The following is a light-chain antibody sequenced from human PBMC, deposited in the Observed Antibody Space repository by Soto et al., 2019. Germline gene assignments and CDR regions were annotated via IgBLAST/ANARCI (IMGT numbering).Light chain of an antibody. J-gene: IGKJ4*01. CDR3: QQLNSYPLT. CDR1: QGISSY. CDR2: AAS. V-gene: IGKV1-9*01. Sequence: DIQLTQSPSFLSASVRDRVTITCRASQGISSYLAWYQQKPGKAPKLLIYAASTLQSGVPSRFSGSGSGTEFTLPIRSLQPEDFATYYCQQLNSYPLTFGGGTKVEIK.